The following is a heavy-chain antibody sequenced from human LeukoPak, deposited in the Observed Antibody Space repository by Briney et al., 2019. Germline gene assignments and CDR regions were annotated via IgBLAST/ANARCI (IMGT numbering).Heavy chain of an antibody. CDR2: MNPNSGNT. Sequence: ASVKVSCKASGYTYTSYDINWVRQATGQGLEWMGWMNPNSGNTGYAQKFQGRVTMTRNTSISTAYMELSSLRSEDTAVYYCARVSSSWQNDAFDIWGQGTMVTVSS. V-gene: IGHV1-8*01. CDR1: GYTYTSYD. CDR3: ARVSSSWQNDAFDI. J-gene: IGHJ3*02. D-gene: IGHD6-13*01.